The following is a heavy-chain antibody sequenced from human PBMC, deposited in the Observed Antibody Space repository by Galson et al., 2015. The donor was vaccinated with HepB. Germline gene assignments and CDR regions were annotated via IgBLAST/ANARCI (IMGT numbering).Heavy chain of an antibody. D-gene: IGHD3-22*01. CDR1: GFTFSSYG. V-gene: IGHV3-33*01. J-gene: IGHJ4*02. Sequence: SLRLSCAASGFTFSSYGMHWVRQAPGKGLEWVAVIWYDGSNKYYADSVKGRFTISRDNSKNTLYLQMNSLRAEDTAVYYCARDGTYYYDSSGYPPRGYPLFFFDYWGQGTLVTVSS. CDR2: IWYDGSNK. CDR3: ARDGTYYYDSSGYPPRGYPLFFFDY.